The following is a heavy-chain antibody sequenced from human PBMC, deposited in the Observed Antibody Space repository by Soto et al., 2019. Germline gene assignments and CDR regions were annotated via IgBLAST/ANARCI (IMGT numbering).Heavy chain of an antibody. V-gene: IGHV3-23*01. CDR3: ANLEVWDYYGMDV. CDR1: GFTFSSYA. CDR2: ISGSGGST. Sequence: VGSLRLSCAASGFTFSSYAMSWVRQAPGKGLEWVSAISGSGGSTYYADSVKGRFTISRDNSKNTLYLQMNSLRAEDTAVYYCANLEVWDYYGMDVWGQGTTVTVSS. D-gene: IGHD1-1*01. J-gene: IGHJ6*02.